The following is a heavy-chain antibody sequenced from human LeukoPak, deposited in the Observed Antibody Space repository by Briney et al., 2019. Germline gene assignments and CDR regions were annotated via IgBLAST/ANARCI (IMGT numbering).Heavy chain of an antibody. D-gene: IGHD5-12*01. CDR1: GFTFSSYG. V-gene: IGHV3-33*01. Sequence: PGRSLRLSCAASGFTFSSYGMHWVRQAPGKGLEWVAVIWYDGSNKYYADSVKGRFTISRDSSKSTVYLQMNSLRAEDTAVYYCARTYSRESGYDFVFHYWGQGTLVTVSS. J-gene: IGHJ4*02. CDR2: IWYDGSNK. CDR3: ARTYSRESGYDFVFHY.